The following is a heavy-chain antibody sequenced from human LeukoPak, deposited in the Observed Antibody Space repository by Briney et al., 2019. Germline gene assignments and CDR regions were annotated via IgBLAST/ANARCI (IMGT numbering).Heavy chain of an antibody. Sequence: PSETLSLTCTVSGGSISSSSHNWGWVRQPPGKGLEWIGNIYYSGSTYYNPSVKSRVTISVDTSKNQFSLKLSSVTAADTAVYYCARPVRSYYGSGTYGVDWGQGTLVTDSS. CDR1: GGSISSSSHN. D-gene: IGHD3-10*01. CDR2: IYYSGST. CDR3: ARPVRSYYGSGTYGVD. V-gene: IGHV4-39*01. J-gene: IGHJ4*02.